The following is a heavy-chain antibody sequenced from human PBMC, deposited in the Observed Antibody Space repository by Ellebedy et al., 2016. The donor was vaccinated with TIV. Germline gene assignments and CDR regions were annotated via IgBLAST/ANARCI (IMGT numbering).Heavy chain of an antibody. CDR3: ARGRGWLQLGRYFDL. Sequence: SETLSLXXAVSGVSFSGYYWRWIRLPPGKGLEWIGEINHSGSTNYNPSLKSRVTISVDTSKNQFSLKLSSVTAADTAVYYCARGRGWLQLGRYFDLWGRGTLVTVSS. CDR2: INHSGST. J-gene: IGHJ2*01. V-gene: IGHV4-34*01. D-gene: IGHD5-24*01. CDR1: GVSFSGYY.